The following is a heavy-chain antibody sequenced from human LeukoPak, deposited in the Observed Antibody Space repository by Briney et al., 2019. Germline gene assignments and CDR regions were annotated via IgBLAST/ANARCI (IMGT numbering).Heavy chain of an antibody. CDR1: GFTFSDYY. CDR3: ASYGSSWYGPDDY. CDR2: ISSSSSYT. V-gene: IGHV3-11*06. Sequence: GGSLTLSCAASGFTFSDYYMRWIPPAPGKGLEWVSYISSSSSYTNYADSVKGRFTISRDNAKNSLYLQMNSLRAEDTAVYYCASYGSSWYGPDDYWGQGTMVTVSS. J-gene: IGHJ4*02. D-gene: IGHD6-13*01.